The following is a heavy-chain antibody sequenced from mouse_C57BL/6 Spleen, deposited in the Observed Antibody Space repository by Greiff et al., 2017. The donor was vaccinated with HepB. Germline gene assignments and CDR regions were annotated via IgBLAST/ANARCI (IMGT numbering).Heavy chain of an antibody. Sequence: EVHLVESGGGLVKPGGSLKLSCAASGFTFSSYAMSWVRQTPEKRLEWVATISDGGSYTYYPDNVKGRFTISRDNAKNNLYLQMSHLKSEDTAMYYCARGVYYGYDSLYFDYWGQGTTLTVSS. CDR1: GFTFSSYA. CDR2: ISDGGSYT. V-gene: IGHV5-4*01. CDR3: ARGVYYGYDSLYFDY. D-gene: IGHD2-2*01. J-gene: IGHJ2*01.